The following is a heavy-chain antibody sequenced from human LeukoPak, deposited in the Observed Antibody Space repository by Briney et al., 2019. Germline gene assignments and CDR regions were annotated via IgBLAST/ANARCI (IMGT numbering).Heavy chain of an antibody. CDR3: AKDLPNYYRYNGFDY. Sequence: PGGSLRLSCAASGFTFSSYAMSWVRQAPGKGLEWVSAISGSGGSTYFADSVKGRFTISRDNSKNTLYLQMNSLRAEDTAVYYCAKDLPNYYRYNGFDYWGLGTLVTVSS. CDR2: ISGSGGST. D-gene: IGHD3-10*01. CDR1: GFTFSSYA. V-gene: IGHV3-23*01. J-gene: IGHJ4*02.